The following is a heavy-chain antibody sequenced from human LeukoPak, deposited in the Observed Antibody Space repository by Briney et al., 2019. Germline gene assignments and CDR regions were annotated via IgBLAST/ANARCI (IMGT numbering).Heavy chain of an antibody. Sequence: SETLSLTCTVSGYSISNGYYWGWIRQSPGKGLEWVGSVSHRGSPYYNPSLRSRVTISVDRSKQKFSLKLTSVTAADTAVYFCARGAEYYAIWRGYAAYSDYWGQGISVTVSS. CDR1: GYSISNGYY. CDR3: ARGAEYYAIWRGYAAYSDY. J-gene: IGHJ4*02. CDR2: VSHRGSP. V-gene: IGHV4-38-2*02. D-gene: IGHD3-3*01.